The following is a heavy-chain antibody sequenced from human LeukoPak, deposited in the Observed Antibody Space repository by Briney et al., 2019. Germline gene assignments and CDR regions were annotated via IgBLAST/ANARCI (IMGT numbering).Heavy chain of an antibody. J-gene: IGHJ5*02. CDR3: AKGEGDQWLATNWFDP. CDR1: GFTFSSYA. D-gene: IGHD6-19*01. CDR2: ISGSGGST. V-gene: IGHV3-23*01. Sequence: GGSLRLSCAASGFTFSSYAMSWVRQAPGKGLEWVSAISGSGGSTYYADSVKSRFTISRDNSKNTLYLQMNSLRAEDTAVYYCAKGEGDQWLATNWFDPWGQGTLVTVSS.